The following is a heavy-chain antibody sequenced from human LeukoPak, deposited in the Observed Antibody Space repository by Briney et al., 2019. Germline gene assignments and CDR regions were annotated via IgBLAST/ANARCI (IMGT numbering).Heavy chain of an antibody. CDR3: AREVFWSGNNWFDP. CDR2: INPNSGGT. D-gene: IGHD3-3*01. Sequence: GASVKVSCKASGYTFTGYYMHWVRQAPGQGLEWMGWINPNSGGTNYAQKFQGGVTMTRDTSISTAYMELSRLRSDDTAVYYCAREVFWSGNNWFDPWGQGTLVTVSS. V-gene: IGHV1-2*02. J-gene: IGHJ5*02. CDR1: GYTFTGYY.